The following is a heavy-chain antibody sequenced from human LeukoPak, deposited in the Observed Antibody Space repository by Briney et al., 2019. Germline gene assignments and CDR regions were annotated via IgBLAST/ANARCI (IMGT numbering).Heavy chain of an antibody. J-gene: IGHJ4*02. CDR2: ISGSGGST. D-gene: IGHD2-15*01. Sequence: GGSLRLSCAASGFTFSSYAMSWVRQAPGKGLEWVPAISGSGGSTYYADSVKGRFTISRDNSKNTLYLQMNSLRAEDTAVYYCANMFVVVVAATPYFDYWGQGTLVTVSS. CDR1: GFTFSSYA. CDR3: ANMFVVVVAATPYFDY. V-gene: IGHV3-23*01.